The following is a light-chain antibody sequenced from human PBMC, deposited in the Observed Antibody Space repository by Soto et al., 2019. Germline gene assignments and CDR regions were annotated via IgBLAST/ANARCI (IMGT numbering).Light chain of an antibody. Sequence: IVLTQSPGTLSLSPGERATLSCRASQSVSSSYLAWYQQKPGQAPRLLIYGASNRATAIPDRFSGSGSGTDFTLTISRLEPEDFAVYYCQQYDDSPGTFSQGTKVEIK. CDR3: QQYDDSPGT. CDR2: GAS. V-gene: IGKV3-20*01. CDR1: QSVSSSY. J-gene: IGKJ1*01.